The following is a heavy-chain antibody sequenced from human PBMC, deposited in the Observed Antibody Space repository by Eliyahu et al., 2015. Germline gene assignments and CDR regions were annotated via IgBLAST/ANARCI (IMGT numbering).Heavy chain of an antibody. V-gene: IGHV4-34*01. D-gene: IGHD6-6*01. CDR3: ARVGSSGTYYFDY. Sequence: QVQLQQWXAELLKPSETLSLTCAVYGGSFSGYYWSWXRQPPGKGLEWXGEINHSGSTNYNPSLXSRVTISVDTSKNQFSLKLSSVTAADTAVYYCARVGSSGTYYFDYWGQGTLVTVSS. CDR1: GGSFSGYY. CDR2: INHSGST. J-gene: IGHJ4*02.